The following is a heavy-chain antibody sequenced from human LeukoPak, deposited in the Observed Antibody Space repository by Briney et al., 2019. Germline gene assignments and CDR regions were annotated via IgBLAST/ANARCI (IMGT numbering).Heavy chain of an antibody. J-gene: IGHJ4*02. CDR2: IYYSGST. V-gene: IGHV4-30-4*08. CDR3: ARGDCSGGSCSGY. Sequence: SSETLSLTCTVSGGSISSGDYYWSWIRQPPGKGLEWIGYIYYSGSTYYNPSLKSRVTISVDTSKNQFSLKLSSVTAADTAVYYCARGDCSGGSCSGYWGQGTLVTVSS. D-gene: IGHD2-15*01. CDR1: GGSISSGDYY.